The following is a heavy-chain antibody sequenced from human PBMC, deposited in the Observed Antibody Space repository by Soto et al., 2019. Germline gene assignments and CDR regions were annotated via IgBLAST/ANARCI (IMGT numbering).Heavy chain of an antibody. J-gene: IGHJ4*02. D-gene: IGHD2-15*01. Sequence: EASVKVSCKASGYTFTSYAMHWVRQAPGQRLEWMGWINAGNGNTKYSQKFQGRVTITRDTSESTAYMELSSLRSEDTAVYYCARYCSGGSCNPPGLYWGQGTLVTVSS. V-gene: IGHV1-3*01. CDR3: ARYCSGGSCNPPGLY. CDR2: INAGNGNT. CDR1: GYTFTSYA.